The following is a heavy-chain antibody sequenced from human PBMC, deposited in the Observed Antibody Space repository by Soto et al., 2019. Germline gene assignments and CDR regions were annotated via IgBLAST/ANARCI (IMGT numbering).Heavy chain of an antibody. CDR2: ISYDGTNK. J-gene: IGHJ4*02. CDR3: AKGSYSGIYSDFDY. Sequence: GGSLRLSCAASGLTFSSYGMYWVRQAPGKGLEWVAAISYDGTNKYYADSVKGRFTISRDNSKNTLCLQMNSLRAEDTAVYYCAKGSYSGIYSDFDYWGQGTLVTVSS. D-gene: IGHD1-26*01. V-gene: IGHV3-30*18. CDR1: GLTFSSYG.